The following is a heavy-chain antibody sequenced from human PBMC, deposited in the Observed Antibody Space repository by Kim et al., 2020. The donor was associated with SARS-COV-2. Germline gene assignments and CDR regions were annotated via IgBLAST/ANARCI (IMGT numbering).Heavy chain of an antibody. CDR2: IDPSDSYT. J-gene: IGHJ2*01. Sequence: GESLKISCKGSGYSFTSYWISWVRQMPGKGLEWMGRIDPSDSYTNYSPSFQGHVTISADKSISTAYLQWSSLKASDTAMYYCARHLESGLVSARSIIHWYFDLWGRGTLVTVSS. V-gene: IGHV5-10-1*01. CDR1: GYSFTSYW. D-gene: IGHD6-6*01. CDR3: ARHLESGLVSARSIIHWYFDL.